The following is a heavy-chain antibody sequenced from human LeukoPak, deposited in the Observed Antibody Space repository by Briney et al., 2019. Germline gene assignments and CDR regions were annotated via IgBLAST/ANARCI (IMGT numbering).Heavy chain of an antibody. D-gene: IGHD6-13*01. V-gene: IGHV3-66*01. J-gene: IGHJ5*02. CDR2: IYSGGET. CDR1: GFTFSSYS. CDR3: TRDPPAVAINTYA. Sequence: PGGSLRLSCEASGFTFSSYSMNWVRQAPGKGLEWVSLIYSGGETSYADSVKGRFSISRDNSKNTLYLQMNSLRVEDTAVYYCTRDPPAVAINTYAWGQGTLVTVSS.